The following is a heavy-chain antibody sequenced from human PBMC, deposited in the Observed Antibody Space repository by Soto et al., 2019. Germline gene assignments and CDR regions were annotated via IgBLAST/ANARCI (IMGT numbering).Heavy chain of an antibody. CDR1: GGSFSGYY. Sequence: SETLSLTCAVYGGSFSGYYWSWIRQPPGKGLEWIGEINHSGSTNYNPSLKSRVTISVDTSKNQFSLKLSSVTAADTAVYYCASRMVYAMRYYYYYGMDVWGQGTTVTVSS. CDR2: INHSGST. CDR3: ASRMVYAMRYYYYYGMDV. V-gene: IGHV4-34*01. J-gene: IGHJ6*02. D-gene: IGHD2-8*01.